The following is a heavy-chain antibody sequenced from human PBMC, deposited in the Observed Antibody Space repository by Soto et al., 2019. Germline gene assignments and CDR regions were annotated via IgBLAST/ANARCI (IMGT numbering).Heavy chain of an antibody. CDR3: ARDTGHDDNEYYTFDY. CDR1: GFTFSNSA. V-gene: IGHV3-30-3*01. CDR2: ISCAGTST. J-gene: IGHJ4*02. D-gene: IGHD3-3*01. Sequence: QVQLVVSGGGVVQPGRSLRLSCAASGFTFSNSAMRWVRQAPGKGLEWVADISCAGTSTYYSDSVKGRFTISRDNSKDTVYLQLNSLRSEDTAVYHCARDTGHDDNEYYTFDYWGQGTLVTVSS.